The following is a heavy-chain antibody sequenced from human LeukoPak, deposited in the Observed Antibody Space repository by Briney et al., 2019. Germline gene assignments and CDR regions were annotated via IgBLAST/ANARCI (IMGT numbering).Heavy chain of an antibody. V-gene: IGHV1-2*02. CDR1: GYTFTGYY. Sequence: ASVKVSCKASGYTFTGYYMHWVRQAPGQGLEWMGLINPNSGGTNYAQKFQGRVTMTSDTSISTAYMELSRLRSDETAVYYFARADCSSTSCYNPHFDYWGQGTLVTVSS. CDR2: INPNSGGT. CDR3: ARADCSSTSCYNPHFDY. D-gene: IGHD2-2*02. J-gene: IGHJ4*02.